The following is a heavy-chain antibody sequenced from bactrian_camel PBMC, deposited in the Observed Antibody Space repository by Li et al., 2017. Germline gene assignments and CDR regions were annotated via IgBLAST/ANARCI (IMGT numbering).Heavy chain of an antibody. D-gene: IGHD6*01. V-gene: IGHV3S40*01. J-gene: IGHJ4*01. CDR1: GFTFRNYD. CDR3: TKSLGDAQAGI. CDR2: INGAGTST. Sequence: VQLVESGGGLIQPGGSLRVSCAASGFTFRNYDMTWVRQAPGKGLEWVSAINGAGTSTYYTDSVKGRFTISKDNAKNTLYLQLNSLKTEDTAMYYRTKSLGDAQAGIRGQGTQVTVS.